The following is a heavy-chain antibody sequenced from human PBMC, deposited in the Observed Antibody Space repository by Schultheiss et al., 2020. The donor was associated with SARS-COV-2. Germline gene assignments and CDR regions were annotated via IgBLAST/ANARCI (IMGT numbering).Heavy chain of an antibody. D-gene: IGHD5-18*01. CDR2: ISYDGSEK. J-gene: IGHJ4*02. Sequence: GGSLRLSCAASGFTFSSYAMHWVRQAPGKGLEWVAVISYDGSEKYSADSVKGRFTISRDNSRNTLYLQMSSLSAEDTAVYYCARDGAVGGYSYGHRFDYWGQGTLVTVSS. CDR1: GFTFSSYA. CDR3: ARDGAVGGYSYGHRFDY. V-gene: IGHV3-30*15.